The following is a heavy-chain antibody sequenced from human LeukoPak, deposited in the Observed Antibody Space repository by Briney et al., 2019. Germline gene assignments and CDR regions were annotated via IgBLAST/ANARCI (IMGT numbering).Heavy chain of an antibody. D-gene: IGHD6-13*01. CDR3: ARGAYSASWSRDWFDP. CDR1: GFIFNNYN. Sequence: GGSLRLSCAASGFIFNNYNMHWVRQAPGKGLEWVAVIWYDGSNQDYADSVKGRFTISRDNSKNTVFLQMNRLRAEDTAVYYCARGAYSASWSRDWFDPLGQGTLVTVSS. J-gene: IGHJ5*02. CDR2: IWYDGSNQ. V-gene: IGHV3-33*01.